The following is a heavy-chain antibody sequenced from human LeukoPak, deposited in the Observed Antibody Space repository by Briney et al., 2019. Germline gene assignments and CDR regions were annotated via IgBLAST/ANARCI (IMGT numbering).Heavy chain of an antibody. CDR2: IKQDGSET. J-gene: IGHJ3*02. Sequence: GGSLRLSCAASGFTFRSYWMTWVRQYRGKGLEWVANIKQDGSETYYADSVKGRFTISRDNAKNSLYLQMNSLRAEDTALYYCAKDPYYYDSSGYYRTFDIWGQGTMVTVSS. CDR3: AKDPYYYDSSGYYRTFDI. V-gene: IGHV3-7*03. CDR1: GFTFRSYW. D-gene: IGHD3-22*01.